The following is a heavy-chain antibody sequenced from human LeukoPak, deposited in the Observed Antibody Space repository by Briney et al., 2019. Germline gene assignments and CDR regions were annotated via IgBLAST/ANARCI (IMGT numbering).Heavy chain of an antibody. J-gene: IGHJ4*02. V-gene: IGHV3-23*01. CDR1: GFTFSSYV. CDR2: ISGSGGST. Sequence: GGSLRLSCAASGFTFSSYVMSWVRQAPGKGLEWVSAISGSGGSTYYADSVRGRSTISRDNSKNTLYLQMNSLRTEDTALYYCAKVAWDHGDYWGQGTLVTVSS. CDR3: AKVAWDHGDY. D-gene: IGHD1-26*01.